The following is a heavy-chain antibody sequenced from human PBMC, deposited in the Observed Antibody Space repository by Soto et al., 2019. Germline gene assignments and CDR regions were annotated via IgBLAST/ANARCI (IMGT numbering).Heavy chain of an antibody. D-gene: IGHD3-10*01. CDR1: GFTFSSYG. CDR3: ARDSSVIWFGEFHFDY. Sequence: QVQLVESGGGVVQPGRSLRLSCAVSGFTFSSYGMHWVRQAPGKGLEWVAVIWYDGSNKYYADSVKGRFTISRDNSKNTLYLQMNSLRAEDTAVYYCARDSSVIWFGEFHFDYWGQGTLVTVSS. CDR2: IWYDGSNK. V-gene: IGHV3-33*01. J-gene: IGHJ4*02.